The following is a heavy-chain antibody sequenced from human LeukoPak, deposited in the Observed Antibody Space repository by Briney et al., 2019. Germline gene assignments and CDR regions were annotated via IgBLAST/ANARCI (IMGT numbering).Heavy chain of an antibody. Sequence: PGGSLRLSCASSGFTFSTYSMSWVRQAPGKGLEWVSYISRSASSIYYTDSVKGRFTTSRDNAKNSLYLQMNSLRAEDTTIYYSTRDDYGTYGIDKWGQGTLVTVSS. D-gene: IGHD4-11*01. CDR2: ISRSASSI. CDR3: TRDDYGTYGIDK. J-gene: IGHJ4*03. CDR1: GFTFSTYS. V-gene: IGHV3-21*01.